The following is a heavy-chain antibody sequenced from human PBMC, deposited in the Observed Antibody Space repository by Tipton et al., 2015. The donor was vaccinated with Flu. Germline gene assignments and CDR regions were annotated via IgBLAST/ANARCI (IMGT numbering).Heavy chain of an antibody. CDR1: GCSISSYY. CDR2: IYYSGST. CDR3: ARRSTTAAPHYFDY. V-gene: IGHV4-59*08. J-gene: IGHJ4*02. Sequence: TLSLTCTVSGCSISSYYWSWIRQPPGKGLEWIGYIYYSGSTNYNPSLKSRVTISVDTSKNQFSLNLASVTAADTAVYYCARRSTTAAPHYFDYWGQGILVTVSS. D-gene: IGHD1-1*01.